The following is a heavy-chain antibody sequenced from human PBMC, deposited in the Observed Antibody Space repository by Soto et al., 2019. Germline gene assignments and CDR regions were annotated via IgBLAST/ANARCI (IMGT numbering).Heavy chain of an antibody. Sequence: EEQLVQSGAEVKKPGESLKISCKASGYSFTTYWIAWVRQKPGKGLELVGIINPGDFDTRYSPSFQGQVTISADRSTSTAYLQWTSLQAADTATYYCARHEQYYYYYYGMDVWGQGTTVTVSS. J-gene: IGHJ6*02. V-gene: IGHV5-51*01. CDR2: INPGDFDT. CDR1: GYSFTTYW. CDR3: ARHEQYYYYYYGMDV.